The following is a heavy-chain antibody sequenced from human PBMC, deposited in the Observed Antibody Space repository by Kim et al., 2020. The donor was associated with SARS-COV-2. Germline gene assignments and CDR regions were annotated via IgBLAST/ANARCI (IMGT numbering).Heavy chain of an antibody. J-gene: IGHJ4*02. V-gene: IGHV4-4*07. CDR1: GGSISSYY. D-gene: IGHD2-2*01. Sequence: SETLSLTCTVSGGSISSYYWSWIRQPAGKGLEWIGRIYTSGSTNYNPSLKSRVTMSVDTSKNQFSLKLSSVTAADTAVYYCARGGYCSSTSCYAALFFDYWGQGTLVTVSS. CDR3: ARGGYCSSTSCYAALFFDY. CDR2: IYTSGST.